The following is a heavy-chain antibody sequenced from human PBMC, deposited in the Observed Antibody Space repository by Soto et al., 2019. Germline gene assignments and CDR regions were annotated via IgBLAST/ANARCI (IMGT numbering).Heavy chain of an antibody. J-gene: IGHJ5*02. CDR1: GDSISTYY. Sequence: KPSETLSLTCTISGDSISTYYWSWIRQPPGEGLEWIGDIYYTGNTNDNPSLKSRVTITIDTSKNQFSLKLRSVTTADTPGYFCPRRGYSPRFLAWFGPWGQGTLVTVSS. V-gene: IGHV4-59*01. D-gene: IGHD5-18*01. CDR2: IYYTGNT. CDR3: PRRGYSPRFLAWFGP.